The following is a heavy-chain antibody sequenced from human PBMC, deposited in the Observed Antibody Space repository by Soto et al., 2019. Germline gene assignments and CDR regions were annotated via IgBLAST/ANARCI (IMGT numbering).Heavy chain of an antibody. CDR1: GFTFTSSA. D-gene: IGHD1-26*01. Sequence: SLKVYCNSSGFTFTSSAVQWVRQARGQRLEWIGWIVVGSGNTNYAQKFQERVTITRDMSTSTAYMELSSLRSEDTAVYYCAADGNEYWGQGTLVTVSS. V-gene: IGHV1-58*01. CDR3: AADGNEY. CDR2: IVVGSGNT. J-gene: IGHJ4*02.